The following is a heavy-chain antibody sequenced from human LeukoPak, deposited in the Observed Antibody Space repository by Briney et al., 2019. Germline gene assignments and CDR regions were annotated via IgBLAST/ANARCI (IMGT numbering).Heavy chain of an antibody. CDR1: GGSISSYY. D-gene: IGHD5-24*01. Sequence: PSETLSLTCTVSGGSISSYYWSWIRQPPGKGLEWIGYIYYSGSTNYNPSLKSRVTISVDTSKNQFSLKLSSVTAADTAVSYCARGRDNYGLDYWGQGTLVTVSS. CDR3: ARGRDNYGLDY. J-gene: IGHJ4*02. CDR2: IYYSGST. V-gene: IGHV4-59*01.